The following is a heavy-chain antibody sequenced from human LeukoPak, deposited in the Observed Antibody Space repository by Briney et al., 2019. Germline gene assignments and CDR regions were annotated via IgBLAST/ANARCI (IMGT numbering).Heavy chain of an antibody. V-gene: IGHV1-3*04. CDR2: INTANGKT. Sequence: ASVKVSCKASGYSFTDYAMHWVRLAPGQRLEWMGWINTANGKTKYSQKFQDRVAITRDTSATTAYMELSSLRSEDTAVFYCARDLYLKNWFDPWGLGTLVTVSS. J-gene: IGHJ5*02. D-gene: IGHD2-2*02. CDR3: ARDLYLKNWFDP. CDR1: GYSFTDYA.